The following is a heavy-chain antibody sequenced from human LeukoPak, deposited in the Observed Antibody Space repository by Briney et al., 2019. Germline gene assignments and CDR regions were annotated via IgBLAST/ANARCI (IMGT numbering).Heavy chain of an antibody. D-gene: IGHD1-26*01. CDR3: ARAEAGGAFDI. V-gene: IGHV3-66*02. J-gene: IGHJ3*02. CDR1: GFTVSSNY. Sequence: GGSLRLSCAASGFTVSSNYMSWVRQAPGKGLEWVSVIYSGGSTYYADSVKGRFTISRDNSKNTLYLQMNSLRAEDTAVYHCARAEAGGAFDIWGQGTMVTVSS. CDR2: IYSGGST.